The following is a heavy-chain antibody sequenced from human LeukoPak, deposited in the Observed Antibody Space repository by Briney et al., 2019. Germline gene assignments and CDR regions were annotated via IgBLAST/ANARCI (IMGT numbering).Heavy chain of an antibody. CDR3: AKGRAYDSSGYLYILHY. D-gene: IGHD3-22*01. J-gene: IGHJ4*02. CDR2: IWYDGTNK. CDR1: GLIFSNYV. Sequence: GGSLRLSCAVSGLIFSNYVFHWARQAPGKGLEWVAVIWYDGTNKYYADSVKGRFTISRDDSKNTLYLQMDSLRAEDTAVYYCAKGRAYDSSGYLYILHYSGQGTLVTVSS. V-gene: IGHV3-33*06.